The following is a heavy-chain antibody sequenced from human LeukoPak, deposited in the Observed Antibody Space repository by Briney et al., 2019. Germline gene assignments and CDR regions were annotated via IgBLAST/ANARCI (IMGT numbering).Heavy chain of an antibody. CDR3: AKDTTVTTFGYFDY. D-gene: IGHD4-17*01. J-gene: IGHJ4*02. CDR1: GFTFSSDG. Sequence: PGGSLRLSCAASGFTFSSDGMHWVRQAPGKGLEWVAFIRYDGSNKYYADSVKGRFTISRDNSKNTLYLQMNSLRAEDTAVYYCAKDTTVTTFGYFDYWGQGTLVTVSS. V-gene: IGHV3-30*02. CDR2: IRYDGSNK.